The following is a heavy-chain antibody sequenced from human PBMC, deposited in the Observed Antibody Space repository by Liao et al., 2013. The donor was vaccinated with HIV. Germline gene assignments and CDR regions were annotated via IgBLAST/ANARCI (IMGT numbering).Heavy chain of an antibody. J-gene: IGHJ6*03. V-gene: IGHV4-30-2*01. CDR3: ARGAGYCTNAVCFNYDFYYMDV. CDR1: GGSISSGGFS. CDR2: IYHSGTT. D-gene: IGHD2-8*01. Sequence: QLQLQESGSGLVKPSQTLSLTCAVSGGSISSGGFSWSWIRQPPGKGLEWIGYIYHSGTTYYNPSLKSRLTISLDRSKNQLSLKLSSVTAADTAVYYCARGAGYCTNAVCFNYDFYYMDVWGKGTTVTVSS.